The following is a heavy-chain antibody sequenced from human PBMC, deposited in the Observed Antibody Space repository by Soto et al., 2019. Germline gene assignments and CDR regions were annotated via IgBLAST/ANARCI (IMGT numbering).Heavy chain of an antibody. V-gene: IGHV4-30-4*01. Sequence: SETLSLTCTVSGGSISSGDYYLSWIRQPPGKGLEWSGYMDDSGSTYYNPTLKSRVIISVDTSKSQFSLKLSSVTAADTAVYYCAKKGGIGYGSGSYGKMYYYYGMDVWGQGTTVTVSS. J-gene: IGHJ6*02. CDR3: AKKGGIGYGSGSYGKMYYYYGMDV. CDR2: MDDSGST. CDR1: GGSISSGDYY. D-gene: IGHD3-10*01.